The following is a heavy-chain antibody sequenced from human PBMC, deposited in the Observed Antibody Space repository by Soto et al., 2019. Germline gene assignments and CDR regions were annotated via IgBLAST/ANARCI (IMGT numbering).Heavy chain of an antibody. J-gene: IGHJ4*02. CDR1: GFIFSNNW. D-gene: IGHD3-3*01. V-gene: IGHV3-74*01. CDR3: ATGASRNFFDY. CDR2: ISGDGSSV. Sequence: VASLRLSCAASGFIFSNNWMHWVRQTPEEGLVWVSRISGDGSSVYYEDSVRSRFIISRDNTRNTLYLHMDSLRAEDKGVYYCATGASRNFFDYWGLGT.